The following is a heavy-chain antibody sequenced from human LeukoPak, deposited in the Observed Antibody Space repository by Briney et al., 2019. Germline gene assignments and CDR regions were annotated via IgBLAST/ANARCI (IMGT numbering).Heavy chain of an antibody. V-gene: IGHV3-7*01. CDR2: IKQDGSEK. CDR1: GFTFSNYW. D-gene: IGHD1-26*01. J-gene: IGHJ3*02. Sequence: GGSLRLSCAASGFTFSNYWVNWVRQAPGKGLEWVANIKQDGSEKYYVDSMKGRFTISRDNAKNSLYLQMNSLRVEDTAVYYCARARGAPVGGFDIWGQGIMVTVSS. CDR3: ARARGAPVGGFDI.